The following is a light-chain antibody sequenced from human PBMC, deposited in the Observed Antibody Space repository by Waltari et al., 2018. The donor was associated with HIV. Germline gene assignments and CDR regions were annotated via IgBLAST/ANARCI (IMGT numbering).Light chain of an antibody. Sequence: SYELTQPPSVSVSPGQTARIICSGDALPKKYAYWYQQKSGQAPVLVIYEDTKRPSGIPERFSGSSSGTMATLTISGAQVEDEADYFCYSADSTGNHYVFGTGTKVTVL. V-gene: IGLV3-10*01. CDR2: EDT. J-gene: IGLJ1*01. CDR1: ALPKKY. CDR3: YSADSTGNHYV.